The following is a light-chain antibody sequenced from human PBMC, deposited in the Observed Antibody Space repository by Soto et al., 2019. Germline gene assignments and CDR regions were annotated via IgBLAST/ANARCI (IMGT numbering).Light chain of an antibody. V-gene: IGKV3-20*01. CDR2: AAS. J-gene: IGKJ1*01. CDR3: QQYGTSSLP. Sequence: EIVLTQSPGTLSLSPGERATLSCRASQSVNSNSLAWYQQKPGQAPRLLIYAASSRVGGTPDKYSVSGSGTDVALTISRLEPEDFAVYYCQQYGTSSLPFGQGPKVQIK. CDR1: QSVNSNS.